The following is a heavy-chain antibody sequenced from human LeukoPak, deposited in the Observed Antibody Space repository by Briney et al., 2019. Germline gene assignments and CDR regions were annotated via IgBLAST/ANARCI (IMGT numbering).Heavy chain of an antibody. CDR3: AKDRPKRGYSGYDPGDY. J-gene: IGHJ4*02. CDR2: ISGSGGST. V-gene: IGHV3-23*01. CDR1: GFTFSSYA. Sequence: GGSLRLSCAASGFTFSSYAMSWVRQAPGKGLEWVSAISGSGGSTYYADSVKGRFTISRDNSKNTLYLQMNSLRAEDTAVYYCAKDRPKRGYSGYDPGDYWGQGTPVTVSS. D-gene: IGHD5-12*01.